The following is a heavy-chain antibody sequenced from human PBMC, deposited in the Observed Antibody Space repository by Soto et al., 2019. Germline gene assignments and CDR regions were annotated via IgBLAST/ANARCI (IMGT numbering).Heavy chain of an antibody. CDR2: VYYSGSS. CDR3: AKLSCTSSTCYFPGWFDP. V-gene: IGHV4-31*03. J-gene: IGHJ5*02. CDR1: GDSISGGASF. Sequence: LSLTCTVSGDSISGGASFWSWIRQPPGKGLEWIANVYYSGSSYYNPSLKSRLTISVDTTKNQFSLQLKSMTAADTAVYYCAKLSCTSSTCYFPGWFDPWGQGTLVTVSS. D-gene: IGHD2-2*01.